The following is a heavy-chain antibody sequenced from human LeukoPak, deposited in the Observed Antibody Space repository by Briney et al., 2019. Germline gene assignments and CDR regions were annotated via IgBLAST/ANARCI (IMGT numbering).Heavy chain of an antibody. J-gene: IGHJ4*02. CDR1: GGSFSGYY. Sequence: PSETLSLTCAVYGGSFSGYYWSWIRQPPGKGLEWIGEINHSGSTNYNPSLKSRVTISVDTSKNQFPLKLSSVTAADTAVYYCARGIYGDYYPLWGQGTLVTVSS. D-gene: IGHD4-17*01. CDR2: INHSGST. V-gene: IGHV4-34*01. CDR3: ARGIYGDYYPL.